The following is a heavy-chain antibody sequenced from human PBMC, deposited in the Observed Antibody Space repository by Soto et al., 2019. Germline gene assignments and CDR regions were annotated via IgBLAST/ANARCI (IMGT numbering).Heavy chain of an antibody. CDR1: GGSISSSSYY. Sequence: QLQLQESGPGLVKPSETLSLTCTVSGGSISSSSYYWGWIRQPPGKGLEWIGSIYYSGNTYYNPSLNSRVTISVDTSKNQFSLKLSSVTAADTAVYYCARHVAGYSSGLDYWGQGTLVTVSS. CDR3: ARHVAGYSSGLDY. D-gene: IGHD6-19*01. J-gene: IGHJ4*02. CDR2: IYYSGNT. V-gene: IGHV4-39*01.